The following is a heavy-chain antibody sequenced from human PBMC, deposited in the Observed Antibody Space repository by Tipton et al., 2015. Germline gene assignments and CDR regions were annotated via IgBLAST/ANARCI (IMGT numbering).Heavy chain of an antibody. J-gene: IGHJ4*02. D-gene: IGHD4-23*01. CDR1: GGSVSSGSYY. CDR2: IYHSGST. CDR3: ARARGRHGGLFDS. Sequence: TLSLTCTVSGGSVSSGSYYWSWIRQPPGKGLEWIGSIYHSGSTYYNSSLKSRVTISVDTSKTQFSLEMRSVTATDTAVYYCARARGRHGGLFDSWGQGTLVTVSS. V-gene: IGHV4-39*07.